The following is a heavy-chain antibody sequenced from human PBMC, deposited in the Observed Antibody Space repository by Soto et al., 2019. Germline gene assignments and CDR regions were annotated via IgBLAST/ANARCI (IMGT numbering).Heavy chain of an antibody. Sequence: VGSLRLSCAASGFICGSYDMSWVRQAPGKGLEWVSTILVDGRTFYVDSVKGRFTISRDSSQNTVYLQMNSLTAGDTALYYCAKATATGGGAFDICGQGTKVTVSS. J-gene: IGHJ3*02. V-gene: IGHV3-23*01. D-gene: IGHD2-8*02. CDR3: AKATATGGGAFDI. CDR2: ILVDGRT. CDR1: GFICGSYD.